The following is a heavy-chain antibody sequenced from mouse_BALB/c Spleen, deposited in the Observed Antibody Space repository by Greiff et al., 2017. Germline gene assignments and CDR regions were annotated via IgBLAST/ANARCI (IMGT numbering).Heavy chain of an antibody. CDR3: ARLRRRYAMDY. CDR2: IDTSDSYT. Sequence: VQLQQPGAELVMPGASVKMSCKASGYTFTDYWMHWVKQRPGQGLEWIGAIDTSDSYTSYNQKFKGKATLTVDESSSTAYMQLSSLTSEDSAVYYCARLRRRYAMDYWGQGTSVTVSS. CDR1: GYTFTDYW. D-gene: IGHD2-12*01. J-gene: IGHJ4*01. V-gene: IGHV1-69*01.